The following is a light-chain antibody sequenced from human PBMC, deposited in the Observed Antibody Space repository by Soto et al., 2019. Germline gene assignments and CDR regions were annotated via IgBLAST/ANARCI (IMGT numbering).Light chain of an antibody. V-gene: IGKV1-5*01. CDR3: QQYNSYLLT. J-gene: IGKJ4*01. CDR1: QSISSW. Sequence: DIQMTQSPSTLSASVGDRVTITCRASQSISSWLAWYQQKPGKAPKLLIYDASSLESGVPSRFSGSGSGTEFTLTISSLQPDAFATYYCQQYNSYLLTFGGGTKVEIK. CDR2: DAS.